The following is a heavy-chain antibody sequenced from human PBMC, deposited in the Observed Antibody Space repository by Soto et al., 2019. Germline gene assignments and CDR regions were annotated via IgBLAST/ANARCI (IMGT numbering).Heavy chain of an antibody. D-gene: IGHD2-2*01. CDR2: ISGSGGST. V-gene: IGHV3-23*01. CDR1: GFTFSSYA. Sequence: GGSLRLSCAASGFTFSSYAMSWVRQAPGKGLEWVSAISGSGGSTYYADSVKGRFTISRDNSKNTLYLQMNSLRAEDTAVYYCAKSLIVVVPAADSYYFDYWGQGTLVTVSS. CDR3: AKSLIVVVPAADSYYFDY. J-gene: IGHJ4*02.